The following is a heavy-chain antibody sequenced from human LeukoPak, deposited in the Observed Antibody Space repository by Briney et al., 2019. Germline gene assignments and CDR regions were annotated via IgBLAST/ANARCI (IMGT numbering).Heavy chain of an antibody. Sequence: SETLSLTCTVSGGSISSYYWSWIRQPPGKGLEWIGYIYYSGSTNYNPSLKSRVTISVDPSKNQFSLKLSSVTAADTAVYYCARATVSAFDIWGQGTMVTVSS. CDR2: IYYSGST. CDR3: ARATVSAFDI. J-gene: IGHJ3*02. D-gene: IGHD1-1*01. CDR1: GGSISSYY. V-gene: IGHV4-59*01.